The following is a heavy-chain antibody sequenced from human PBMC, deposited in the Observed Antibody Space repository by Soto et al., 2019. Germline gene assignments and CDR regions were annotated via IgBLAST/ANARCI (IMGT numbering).Heavy chain of an antibody. Sequence: PGGSLRLSCAASGFTFSDYYMTWIRQAPGKGLEWVSYISSSGNSIYYADPVRGRFTVSRDNAKNSLFLQMNSLRAEDTAVYYCARRAAAGRSFDCWGLGTLVTVSS. CDR2: ISSSGNSI. CDR3: ARRAAAGRSFDC. J-gene: IGHJ4*02. V-gene: IGHV3-11*01. CDR1: GFTFSDYY. D-gene: IGHD6-13*01.